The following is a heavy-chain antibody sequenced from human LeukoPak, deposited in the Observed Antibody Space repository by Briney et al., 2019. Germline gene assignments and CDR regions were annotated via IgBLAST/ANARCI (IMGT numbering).Heavy chain of an antibody. CDR2: IYYSGST. Sequence: PSETLPLTCTVSGGSISSGGYYWSWIRQHPGKGLEWIGYIYYSGSTYYNPSLKSRVTISVDTSKNQFSLKLSSVTAADTAVYYCARGPLSWFDPWGQGTLVTVSS. CDR3: ARGPLSWFDP. V-gene: IGHV4-31*03. CDR1: GGSISSGGYY. J-gene: IGHJ5*02.